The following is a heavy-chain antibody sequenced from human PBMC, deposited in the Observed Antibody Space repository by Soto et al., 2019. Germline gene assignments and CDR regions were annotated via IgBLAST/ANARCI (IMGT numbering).Heavy chain of an antibody. D-gene: IGHD3-10*01. CDR1: GYTLTELS. CDR3: AFRNYYGLGSYYNGPFDS. Sequence: ASVKVSCKVSGYTLTELSMHWVRQAPGKGLEWMGGFDPEDGETIYAQKFQGRVTMTEDTSTDTAYMELSSLRSEDTAVYYCAFRNYYGLGSYYNGPFDSWGQGTLVTVS. J-gene: IGHJ4*02. V-gene: IGHV1-24*01. CDR2: FDPEDGET.